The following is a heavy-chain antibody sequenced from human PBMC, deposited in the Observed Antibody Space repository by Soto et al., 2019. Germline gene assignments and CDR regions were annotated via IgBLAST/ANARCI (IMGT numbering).Heavy chain of an antibody. CDR2: INPNSGGT. V-gene: IGHV1-2*02. Sequence: ASVKVSCKASGYTFTGYYMHWVRQAPGQGLEWMGWINPNSGGTNYAQKFQGRVTMTRDTSISTAYMELSRLRSDDTAVYYCARGPGYCSSTGCYRYGMDVWGQGTTVTVPS. D-gene: IGHD2-2*01. CDR3: ARGPGYCSSTGCYRYGMDV. J-gene: IGHJ6*02. CDR1: GYTFTGYY.